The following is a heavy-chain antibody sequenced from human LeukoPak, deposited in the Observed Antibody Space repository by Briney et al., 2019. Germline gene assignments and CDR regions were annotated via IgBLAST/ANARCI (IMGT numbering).Heavy chain of an antibody. D-gene: IGHD3-10*01. CDR3: ARVGRASGSLGYGMDV. CDR1: GYTFTSYG. V-gene: IGHV1-18*01. CDR2: ISAYNGNT. Sequence: GASVKVSCKASGYTFTSYGISWVRQAPGQGLEWMGWISAYNGNTNYAQKLQGRVTMTTDTSTSTAYMELRSLRSDDTAVYYCARVGRASGSLGYGMDVWGLGTTVTVSS. J-gene: IGHJ6*02.